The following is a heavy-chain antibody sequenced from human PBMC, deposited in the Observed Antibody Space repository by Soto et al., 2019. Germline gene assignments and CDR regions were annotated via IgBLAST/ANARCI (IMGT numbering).Heavy chain of an antibody. V-gene: IGHV1-3*01. CDR1: GYTFTSYA. CDR2: INAGNGNT. Sequence: ASVTVSCKTSGYTFTSYAMHWVRQAPGQRLEWMGWINAGNGNTKYSQKFQGRVTITRDTSASTAYMELSSLRSEDTAVYYCASEIAPGLGFDPWGQGTLVTSPQ. CDR3: ASEIAPGLGFDP. D-gene: IGHD3-22*01. J-gene: IGHJ5*02.